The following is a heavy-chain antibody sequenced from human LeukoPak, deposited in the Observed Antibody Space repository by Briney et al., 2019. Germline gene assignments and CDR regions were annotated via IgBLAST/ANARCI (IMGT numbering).Heavy chain of an antibody. V-gene: IGHV4-59*01. CDR3: ARSDIYCSGGTCPPNTFDAFDI. J-gene: IGHJ3*02. CDR1: GGSISPYY. Sequence: SETLSLTCTVSGGSISPYYWSWIRQPPGKGLEWIAYVYYSGSTDYNPSLKSRVTISLDTSKKQFSLRLNSVTAADTAIYYCARSDIYCSGGTCPPNTFDAFDIWGRGTMVTVSS. CDR2: VYYSGST. D-gene: IGHD2-15*01.